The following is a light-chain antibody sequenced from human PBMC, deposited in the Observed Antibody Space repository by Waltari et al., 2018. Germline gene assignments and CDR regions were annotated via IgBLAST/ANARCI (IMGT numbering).Light chain of an antibody. J-gene: IGKJ2*01. CDR1: QGITTY. V-gene: IGKV1-9*01. Sequence: DIQLTQSPSFLSASVGDRVTITCRASQGITTYLAWYQHKPGKAPKILIYGASTLQSGVPSRFSGSGSGTEFTLTISSLQPEDFATYYCQQLNSYPRTFGQGTKLEIK. CDR2: GAS. CDR3: QQLNSYPRT.